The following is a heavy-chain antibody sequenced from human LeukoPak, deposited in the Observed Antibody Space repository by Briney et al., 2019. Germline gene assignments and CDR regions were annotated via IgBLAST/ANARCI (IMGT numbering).Heavy chain of an antibody. CDR3: ARGVVRNWFDP. Sequence: SETLSLTCTVSGGSISSYYWSWIRQPPGKGLEWIGYIYTSGSTNYNPSLKSRVTISVDTSKNQFSLKLSSVIAADTAVYYCARGVVRNWFDPWGQGTLVTVSS. V-gene: IGHV4-4*09. J-gene: IGHJ5*02. D-gene: IGHD3-3*01. CDR1: GGSISSYY. CDR2: IYTSGST.